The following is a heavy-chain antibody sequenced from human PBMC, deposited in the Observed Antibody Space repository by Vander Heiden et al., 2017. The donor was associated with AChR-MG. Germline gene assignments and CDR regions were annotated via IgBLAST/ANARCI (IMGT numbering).Heavy chain of an antibody. V-gene: IGHV3-23*01. CDR3: AKHNDSSGYYYVWSNWFDP. Sequence: EVQLLESGGGLVQPGGSLRLSCAASGFTFSRYAMSWVRQAPGKGLEWVSAISGSGGSTYYADSVKGRFTISRDNSKNTLYLQMNSLRAEDTAVYYCAKHNDSSGYYYVWSNWFDPWGQGTLVTVSS. J-gene: IGHJ5*02. D-gene: IGHD3-22*01. CDR2: ISGSGGST. CDR1: GFTFSRYA.